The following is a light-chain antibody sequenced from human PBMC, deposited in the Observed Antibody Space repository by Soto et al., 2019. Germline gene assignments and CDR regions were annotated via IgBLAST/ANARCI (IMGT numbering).Light chain of an antibody. CDR2: GAS. V-gene: IGKV3D-15*01. CDR3: QQYNNWPPFT. Sequence: EIVMTQSPATLSVSPGERATLSCRASQSVSTNLAWYQQKPGQAPRLLIYGASTRGTGIPARFSGIGSGTEFTLTISSLQSEDFAVYYCQQYNNWPPFTFGPGTKVYIK. J-gene: IGKJ3*01. CDR1: QSVSTN.